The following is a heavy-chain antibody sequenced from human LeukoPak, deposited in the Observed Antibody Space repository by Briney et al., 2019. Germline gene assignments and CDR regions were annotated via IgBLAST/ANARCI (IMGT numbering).Heavy chain of an antibody. D-gene: IGHD3-22*01. CDR3: ARGLTYYYEFREIDY. Sequence: ASVKVSCKTSGFTFTDYYMHWVRQAPGQGLEWMGWINPNSGGTNYAQKFQGRVTMTRDTSISTAYMELSRLRSDDTAVYYCARGLTYYYEFREIDYWGQGTLVTVSS. CDR1: GFTFTDYY. CDR2: INPNSGGT. V-gene: IGHV1-2*02. J-gene: IGHJ4*02.